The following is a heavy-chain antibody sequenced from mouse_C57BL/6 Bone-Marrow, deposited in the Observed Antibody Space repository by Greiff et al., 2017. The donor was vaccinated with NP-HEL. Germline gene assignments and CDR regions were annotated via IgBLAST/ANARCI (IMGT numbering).Heavy chain of an antibody. CDR3: ARRGSSRGFGY. CDR2: ISDGGSYT. V-gene: IGHV5-4*03. J-gene: IGHJ2*01. D-gene: IGHD3-2*02. Sequence: EVQLVQSGGGLVKPGGSLKLSCAASGFTFSSYAMSWVRQTPEKRLEWVATISDGGSYTYYPDNVKGRFTISRDNAKNNLYLQMSQLKAEDTAMYYWARRGSSRGFGYWGQGTTLTVSA. CDR1: GFTFSSYA.